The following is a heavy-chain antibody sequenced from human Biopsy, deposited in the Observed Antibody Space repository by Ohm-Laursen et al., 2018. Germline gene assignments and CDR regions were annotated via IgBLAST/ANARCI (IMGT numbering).Heavy chain of an antibody. D-gene: IGHD3-22*01. J-gene: IGHJ5*02. V-gene: IGHV4-31*03. CDR1: GVSINGGRYY. CDR3: ARGDYFDSNGYFWFDP. Sequence: SQTLSLTCTVSGVSINGGRYYWSWIRHHPGKGLEWIGNIFYSANTYYNPSLKSRVTISVDTSKNQFSLKLSSVTAADTAVYYCARGDYFDSNGYFWFDPWGQGTLVTVSS. CDR2: IFYSANT.